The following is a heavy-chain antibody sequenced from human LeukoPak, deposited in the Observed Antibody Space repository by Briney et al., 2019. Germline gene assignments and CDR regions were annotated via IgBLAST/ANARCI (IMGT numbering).Heavy chain of an antibody. V-gene: IGHV3-33*01. CDR3: ARATNWGPGY. CDR1: GFTFSSYG. Sequence: GRSLRLSCAASGFTFSSYGMHWVRQAPGKGLEWVAFIRYDGSNKYYADSVKGRFTISRDNSKNTLYLQMNSLKAEDTAVYYCARATNWGPGYWGQGALVTVSS. CDR2: IRYDGSNK. J-gene: IGHJ4*02. D-gene: IGHD7-27*01.